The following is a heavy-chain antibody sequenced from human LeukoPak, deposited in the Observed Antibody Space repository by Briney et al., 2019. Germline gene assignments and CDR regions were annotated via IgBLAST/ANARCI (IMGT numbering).Heavy chain of an antibody. CDR1: GGSFSGYY. J-gene: IGHJ2*01. Sequence: PSETLSLTCAVYGGSFSGYYWSWIRQPPGKGLEWIGEINHSGSTNYNPSLKSRVTISVDTSKNQFSLKLSSVTVADTAVYYCARGPMTTGFTSSYWYFDLWGRGTLVTVSS. CDR2: INHSGST. V-gene: IGHV4-34*01. CDR3: ARGPMTTGFTSSYWYFDL. D-gene: IGHD4-17*01.